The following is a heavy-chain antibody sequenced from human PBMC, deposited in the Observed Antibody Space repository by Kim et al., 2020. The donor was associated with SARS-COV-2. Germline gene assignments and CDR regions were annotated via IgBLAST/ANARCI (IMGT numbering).Heavy chain of an antibody. J-gene: IGHJ5*02. D-gene: IGHD3-22*01. V-gene: IGHV4-39*01. Sequence: SETLSLTCTVSGGSISSSSYYWGWIHQPPGKGLEWIGSIYYSGSTYYNPSLKRQVTISVDTSKNQFTRKLSSVTAADTAVYYCARESGGYYYDSSGYWNWFDPWGQGTLVTVSS. CDR1: GGSISSSSYY. CDR3: ARESGGYYYDSSGYWNWFDP. CDR2: IYYSGST.